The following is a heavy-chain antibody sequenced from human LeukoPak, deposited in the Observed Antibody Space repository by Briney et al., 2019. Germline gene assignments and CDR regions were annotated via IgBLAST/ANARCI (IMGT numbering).Heavy chain of an antibody. J-gene: IGHJ4*02. CDR3: ARAGASYSFDY. CDR2: IYYSGST. V-gene: IGHV4-59*01. CDR1: GGSINNYY. Sequence: SETLSLTCTVSGGSINNYYWSWIRQPPGKGLEWIGYIYYSGSTNYNPSLKSRVTISVDTSKNQFSLKLNSVTAADTAVYYCARAGASYSFDYWGQGTLVTVSS. D-gene: IGHD2-21*01.